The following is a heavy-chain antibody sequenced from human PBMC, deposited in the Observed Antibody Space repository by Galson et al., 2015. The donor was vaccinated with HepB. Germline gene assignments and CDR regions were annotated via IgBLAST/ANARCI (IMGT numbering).Heavy chain of an antibody. CDR2: IYSGGST. CDR1: GFTVSXNY. Sequence: SLRLSCAASGFTVSXNYMXXVRQAPGKGLEWVSVIYSGGSTYYADSVKGRFTISRDNSKNTLYLQMNSLRAEDTAVYYCASEGWVPSGYFDYWGQGTLVTVSS. CDR3: ASEGWVPSGYFDY. V-gene: IGHV3-66*01. J-gene: IGHJ4*02. D-gene: IGHD6-19*01.